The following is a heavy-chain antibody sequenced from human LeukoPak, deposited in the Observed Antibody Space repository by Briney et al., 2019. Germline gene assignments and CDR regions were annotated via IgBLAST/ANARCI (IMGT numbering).Heavy chain of an antibody. CDR1: GGSISSSSYY. Sequence: PETLSLTCTVSGGSISSSSYYWGWIRQPPGKGLEWIGSIYYSGSTYYNPSLKSRVTISVDTSKNQFSLKLSSVTAADTAVYYCARGELLQNYFDYWGQGTLVTVYS. CDR2: IYYSGST. D-gene: IGHD2-15*01. CDR3: ARGELLQNYFDY. J-gene: IGHJ4*02. V-gene: IGHV4-39*07.